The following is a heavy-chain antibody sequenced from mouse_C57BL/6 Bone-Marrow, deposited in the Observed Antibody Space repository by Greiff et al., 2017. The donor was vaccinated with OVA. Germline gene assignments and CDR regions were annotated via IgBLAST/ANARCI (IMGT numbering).Heavy chain of an antibody. CDR1: GFTFSNYW. V-gene: IGHV6-3*01. Sequence: EVMLVESGGGLVQPGGSMKLSCVASGFTFSNYWMNWVRQSPEKGLEWVAQIRLKSDNYATHYAESVKGRFTISREDSKSSVYLQMNNLRAEDTGIYYCTDGYYFDYWGQGTTLTVSS. CDR2: IRLKSDNYAT. CDR3: TDGYYFDY. J-gene: IGHJ2*01. D-gene: IGHD1-1*01.